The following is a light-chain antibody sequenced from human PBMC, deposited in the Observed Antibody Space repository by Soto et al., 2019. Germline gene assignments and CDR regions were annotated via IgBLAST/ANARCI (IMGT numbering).Light chain of an antibody. Sequence: QSVLAQPASVSGSPGQSITISCTGTSSEVGGYNYVSWYQKHPGKAPKFMIYDVSSRPSGVSNRFSGSKSGNTASLTISGLQAEDEADYYCCSYTTSNTRQIVFGTGTKVTVL. V-gene: IGLV2-14*03. CDR3: CSYTTSNTRQIV. CDR2: DVS. J-gene: IGLJ1*01. CDR1: SSEVGGYNY.